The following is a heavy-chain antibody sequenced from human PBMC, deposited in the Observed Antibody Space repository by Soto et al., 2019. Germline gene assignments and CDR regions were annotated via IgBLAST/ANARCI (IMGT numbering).Heavy chain of an antibody. D-gene: IGHD3-3*01. J-gene: IGHJ4*02. CDR1: GFTFSSYA. CDR3: AKSDFWSGYSSVAHFDY. Sequence: GGSLRLSCAASGFTFSSYAMSWVRQAPGKGLEWVSAISGSGGSTYYADSVKGRFTISRDNSKNTLYLQMNSLRAEDTAVYYCAKSDFWSGYSSVAHFDYWGQGTLVTASS. V-gene: IGHV3-23*01. CDR2: ISGSGGST.